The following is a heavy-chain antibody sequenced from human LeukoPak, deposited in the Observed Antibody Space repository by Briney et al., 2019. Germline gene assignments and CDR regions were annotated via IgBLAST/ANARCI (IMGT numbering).Heavy chain of an antibody. D-gene: IGHD3-22*01. CDR2: IYYSGST. CDR3: AREDSSGYYTFDC. CDR1: GGSISSYY. V-gene: IGHV4-59*01. J-gene: IGHJ4*02. Sequence: SETLSLTCTVSGGSISSYYWSWIRQPPGKGLEWIGYIYYSGSTNYNPSLKSRVTISVDTSKNQFSLKLSSVTAADTAVYYCAREDSSGYYTFDCWGQGTLVTVSS.